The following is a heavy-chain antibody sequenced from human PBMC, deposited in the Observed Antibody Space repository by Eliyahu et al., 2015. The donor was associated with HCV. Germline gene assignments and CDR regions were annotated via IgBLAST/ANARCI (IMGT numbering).Heavy chain of an antibody. J-gene: IGHJ4*02. V-gene: IGHV1-18*01. CDR3: ARDLPPLMARVASRPRNVFDY. Sequence: QVQLVQSGPQVKRPGASVKVSCKASGYILTEYGIXWVRQAPGQGLEWMGWVSYYNRETDYAXKFQDRVIMTTDTSTNTAYMELRNLKSDDTAVYYCARDLPPLMARVASRPRNVFDYWGQGTRVSVSS. CDR1: GYILTEYG. D-gene: IGHD6-6*01. CDR2: VSYYNRET.